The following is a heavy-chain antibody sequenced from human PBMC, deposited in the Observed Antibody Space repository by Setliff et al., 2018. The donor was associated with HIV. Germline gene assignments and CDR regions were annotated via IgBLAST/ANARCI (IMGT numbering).Heavy chain of an antibody. D-gene: IGHD3-3*01. CDR3: AREGPLYDFWSGYIDY. J-gene: IGHJ4*02. Sequence: ASVKVSCKTSGYTFTNYYVHWVRQAPGQGLKWMGIINPSGGSTIYAQKFQDRVTMTRDTSTGTVYMELSSLRSEDTAVYYCAREGPLYDFWSGYIDYWGQGILVTVS. V-gene: IGHV1-46*01. CDR2: INPSGGST. CDR1: GYTFTNYY.